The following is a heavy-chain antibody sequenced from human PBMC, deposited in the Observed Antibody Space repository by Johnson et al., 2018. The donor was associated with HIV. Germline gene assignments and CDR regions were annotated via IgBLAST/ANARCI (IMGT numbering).Heavy chain of an antibody. V-gene: IGHV3-33*06. CDR1: GFTFSSYG. J-gene: IGHJ3*02. D-gene: IGHD2-2*01. Sequence: QVQLVESGGGVVQPGRSLRLSCAASGFTFSSYGMHWVRQAPGKGLEWVAVIWYDGKNKYYSDSVKGRFTISRDNSKNTLYLQINSLRAEDTALYYCAKVAVATAAGGVALDIWGPGTMVTVSS. CDR2: IWYDGKNK. CDR3: AKVAVATAAGGVALDI.